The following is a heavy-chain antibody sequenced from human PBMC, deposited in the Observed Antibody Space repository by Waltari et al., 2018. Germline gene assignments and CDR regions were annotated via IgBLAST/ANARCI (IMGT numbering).Heavy chain of an antibody. D-gene: IGHD1-20*01. CDR2: INHSGST. Sequence: QVQLQQWGAGLLKPSETLSLTCAVYGGSFSGYYWSWIRQPPGKGLEWIGEINHSGSTNYNPSLKSRVTISVDTSKNQFSLKLSSVTAADTAVYYCARTYNWNGDYWGQGTLVTVSS. V-gene: IGHV4-34*01. J-gene: IGHJ4*02. CDR3: ARTYNWNGDY. CDR1: GGSFSGYY.